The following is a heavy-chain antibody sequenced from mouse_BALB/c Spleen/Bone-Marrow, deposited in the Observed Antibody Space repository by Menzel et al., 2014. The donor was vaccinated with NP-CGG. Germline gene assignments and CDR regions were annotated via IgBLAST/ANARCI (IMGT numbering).Heavy chain of an antibody. D-gene: IGHD3-1*01. Sequence: EVMLVESGGGLVQPGGPRKLSCAASGFTFSSFGMHWVRQAPEKGLEWVAYISSGSSTIYYAYTVKGRFTISRDNPKNTLFLQMTSLRSEDTAMYYCARRGLLSYWYFDVWGAGTTVTVSS. V-gene: IGHV5-17*02. J-gene: IGHJ1*01. CDR1: GFTFSSFG. CDR3: ARRGLLSYWYFDV. CDR2: ISSGSSTI.